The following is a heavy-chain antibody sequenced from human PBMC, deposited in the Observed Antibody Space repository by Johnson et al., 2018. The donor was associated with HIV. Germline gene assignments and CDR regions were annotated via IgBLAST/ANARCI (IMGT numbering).Heavy chain of an antibody. V-gene: IGHV3-11*01. J-gene: IGHJ3*02. CDR2: ISSSGSTT. D-gene: IGHD2-2*01. CDR3: TTDRVPAAKESVVVGGAVDI. CDR1: GFTFSDYY. Sequence: QVQLVESGGGLVKPGGSLRLSCAASGFTFSDYYMSWIRQAPGKGLEWVSYISSSGSTTYYADSVKGRFTISRDNAKNSLYLQLNSLKTEDTAVYYCTTDRVPAAKESVVVGGAVDIWGQGTMVTVSS.